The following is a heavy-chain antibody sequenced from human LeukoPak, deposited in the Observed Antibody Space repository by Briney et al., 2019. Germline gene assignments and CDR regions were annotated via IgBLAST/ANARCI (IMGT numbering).Heavy chain of an antibody. V-gene: IGHV3-30*18. J-gene: IGHJ4*02. CDR1: GFTFSSYG. CDR2: ISYDGSNK. CDR3: AKDSLDTPPGDLVL. D-gene: IGHD2-21*01. Sequence: GGSLRLSCAASGFTFSSYGMHWVRQAPGKGLEWVAVISYDGSNKYYADSVKGRFTISRDNSKNTLYLQMNSLRAEDTAVYYCAKDSLDTPPGDLVLWGQGTLVTVSS.